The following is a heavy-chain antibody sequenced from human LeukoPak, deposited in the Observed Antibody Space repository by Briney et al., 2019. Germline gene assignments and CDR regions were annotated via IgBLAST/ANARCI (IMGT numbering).Heavy chain of an antibody. V-gene: IGHV4-39*07. CDR3: AGTYGDYVLYY. J-gene: IGHJ4*02. CDR2: INHSGST. Sequence: SETLSLTCTVSGGSISSSSYYWSWIRQPPGKGLEWIGEINHSGSTNYNPSLKSRVTISVDTSKNQFSLKLSSVTAADTAVYYCAGTYGDYVLYYWGQGTLVTVSS. D-gene: IGHD4-17*01. CDR1: GGSISSSSYY.